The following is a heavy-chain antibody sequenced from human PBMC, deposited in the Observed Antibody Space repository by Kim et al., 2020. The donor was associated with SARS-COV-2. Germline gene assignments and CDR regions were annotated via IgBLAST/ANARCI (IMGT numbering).Heavy chain of an antibody. J-gene: IGHJ4*02. CDR3: ARHTDSGWYYFDY. V-gene: IGHV4-59*08. D-gene: IGHD6-19*01. Sequence: YNPSLKRRVTLSVDTSKNQFSLKLSSVTAADTAVYYCARHTDSGWYYFDYWGQGTLVTVSS.